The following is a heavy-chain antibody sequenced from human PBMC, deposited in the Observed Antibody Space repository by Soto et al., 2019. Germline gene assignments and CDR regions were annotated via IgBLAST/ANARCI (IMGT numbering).Heavy chain of an antibody. Sequence: EVQLVESGGGLVQPGGSLRLSCAASGFTFSSYWMSWVRQAPGKGLEWVANIKQDGSEKYYVDSVKGRFTISRDNAKNSLYLQMNSLRAEDTAVYYCARGLAGIAAAAEWFDPWGQGTLVTVSS. CDR1: GFTFSSYW. CDR2: IKQDGSEK. D-gene: IGHD6-13*01. V-gene: IGHV3-7*01. CDR3: ARGLAGIAAAAEWFDP. J-gene: IGHJ5*02.